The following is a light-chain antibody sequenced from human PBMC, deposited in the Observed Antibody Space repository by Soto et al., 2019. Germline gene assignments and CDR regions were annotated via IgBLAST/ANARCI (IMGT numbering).Light chain of an antibody. Sequence: QSALTQPPSASGSPGQSVTISCTGISSDGGGYNYVSWYQQHPGKAPKLMIYEVTKRPSGVPDRFSGSKSGNTASLTVSGLQAEDEADYYCSSYAGTNNALFGGGTKLTVL. CDR3: SSYAGTNNAL. CDR1: SSDGGGYNY. J-gene: IGLJ2*01. V-gene: IGLV2-8*01. CDR2: EVT.